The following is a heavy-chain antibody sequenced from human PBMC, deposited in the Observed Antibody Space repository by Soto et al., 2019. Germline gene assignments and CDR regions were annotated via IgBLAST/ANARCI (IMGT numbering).Heavy chain of an antibody. D-gene: IGHD3-22*01. CDR3: ARDLGGYDSSGYYYVNAFDI. V-gene: IGHV4-31*03. J-gene: IGHJ3*02. Sequence: PSETLSLTCTVSGVSGGSISRGGYYWSWIRQHPGKGLEWIGNIYYSGSTDYNPSLESRVTISVDTSKNQISLKLSSVTAADTAVYFCARDLGGYDSSGYYYVNAFDIWGQGTMVTVSS. CDR2: IYYSGST. CDR1: GGSISRGGYY.